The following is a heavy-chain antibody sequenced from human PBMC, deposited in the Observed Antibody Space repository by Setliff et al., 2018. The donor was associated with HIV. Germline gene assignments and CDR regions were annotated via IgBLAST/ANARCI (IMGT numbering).Heavy chain of an antibody. CDR2: IYYSGST. Sequence: SETLSLTCTVSGGSISSSSYYWGWIRQPPGKGLEWIGSIYYSGSTYYNPSLKSRVTISLDTSNNQFSLKLSSVTAADTAVYYCARRVVAAFTFDHWGQGTPVTVSS. D-gene: IGHD2-15*01. V-gene: IGHV4-39*07. CDR3: ARRVVAAFTFDH. CDR1: GGSISSSSYY. J-gene: IGHJ4*02.